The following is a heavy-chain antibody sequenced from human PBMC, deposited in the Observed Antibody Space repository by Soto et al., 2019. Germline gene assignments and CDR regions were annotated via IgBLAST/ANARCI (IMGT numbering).Heavy chain of an antibody. CDR2: IERNALTT. J-gene: IGHJ4*02. D-gene: IGHD7-27*01. CDR3: AKEVSLGSTVDLGY. CDR1: GFTFSDYW. Sequence: HPGGSLRLSCVASGFTFSDYWIHWVRQGPGKGLVWVARIERNALTTRYADSVKGRFTISRNNARNTVYLEMNGLTVEDTAIYYCAKEVSLGSTVDLGYWGQGALVTVSS. V-gene: IGHV3-74*01.